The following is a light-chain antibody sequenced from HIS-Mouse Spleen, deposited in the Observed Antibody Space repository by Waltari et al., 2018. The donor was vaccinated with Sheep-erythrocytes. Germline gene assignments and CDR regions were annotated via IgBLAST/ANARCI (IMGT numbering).Light chain of an antibody. J-gene: IGLJ1*01. CDR2: EDS. Sequence: SYELTQPPSVSVSPGQTARITCSGDALPKKYAYWYQQKSGQAPVPVIYEDSKRPSGIPGRFSSSSSGTMANLTISGAQVEDEADYYCYSTDSSGNHYVFGTGTKVTVL. CDR3: YSTDSSGNHYV. CDR1: ALPKKY. V-gene: IGLV3-10*01.